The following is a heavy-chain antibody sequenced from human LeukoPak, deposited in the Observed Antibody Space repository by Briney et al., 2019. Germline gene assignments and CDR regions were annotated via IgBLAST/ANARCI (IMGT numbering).Heavy chain of an antibody. CDR3: ASHDFGLRDYFDC. V-gene: IGHV3-23*01. CDR2: ISGSGGST. D-gene: IGHD3-3*01. Sequence: GGSLRLSCAASGFTFSSYAMSWVRQAPGKGLEWVSAISGSGGSTYYADSVKGRFTISRDNSKNTLYLQMNSLRAEDTAVYYCASHDFGLRDYFDCWGQGTLVTVSS. J-gene: IGHJ4*02. CDR1: GFTFSSYA.